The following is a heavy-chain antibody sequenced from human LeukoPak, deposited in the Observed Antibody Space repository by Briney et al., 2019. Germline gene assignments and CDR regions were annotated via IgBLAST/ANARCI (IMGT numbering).Heavy chain of an antibody. CDR3: AKRSSWSGSSSRYYFDY. V-gene: IGHV3-30*18. CDR1: GFTFSSYG. D-gene: IGHD3-10*02. CDR2: ISYDGSNK. J-gene: IGHJ4*02. Sequence: GGSLRLSCAASGFTFSSYGMHWVRQAPGKGLEWVAVISYDGSNKYYADSVKGRFTISRDNSKNTLYLQMNSLRAEDTAVYYCAKRSSWSGSSSRYYFDYWGQGTLVTVSS.